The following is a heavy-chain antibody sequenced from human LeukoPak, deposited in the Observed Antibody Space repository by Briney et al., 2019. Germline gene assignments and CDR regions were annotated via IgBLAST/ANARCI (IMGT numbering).Heavy chain of an antibody. J-gene: IGHJ5*02. CDR1: GGSISSYY. D-gene: IGHD6-19*01. V-gene: IGHV4-59*12. Sequence: SETLSLTCTVSGGSISSYYWSWIRQPPGKGLEWIGHIYYSGSTNYNPSLKSRVTMSVDTSKNQFSLKLTSVTAADTAVYYCARDRQWLWSWFDPWGQGTLVTVSS. CDR2: IYYSGST. CDR3: ARDRQWLWSWFDP.